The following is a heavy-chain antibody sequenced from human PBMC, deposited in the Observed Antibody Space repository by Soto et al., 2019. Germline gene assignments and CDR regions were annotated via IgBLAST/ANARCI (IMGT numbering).Heavy chain of an antibody. J-gene: IGHJ4*02. CDR3: ARDGYGVDTAMVDY. V-gene: IGHV1-46*01. CDR1: GYTFTSYG. CDR2: INPSGGST. D-gene: IGHD5-18*01. Sequence: ASVKVSCKPSGYTFTSYGITWVRQSPGQGLEWMGIINPSGGSTSYAQKFQGRVTMTRDTSTSTVYMELSSLRSEDTAVYYCARDGYGVDTAMVDYWGQGTLVTVSS.